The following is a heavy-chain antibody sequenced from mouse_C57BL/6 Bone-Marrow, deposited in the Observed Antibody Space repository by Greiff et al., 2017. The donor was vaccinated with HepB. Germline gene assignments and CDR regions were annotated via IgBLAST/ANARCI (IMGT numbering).Heavy chain of an antibody. CDR1: GYTFTDHT. D-gene: IGHD2-3*01. V-gene: IGHV1-78*01. CDR3: ARYGYYETDFDY. CDR2: IYPRDGST. J-gene: IGHJ2*01. Sequence: VQVVESDAELVKPGASVKISCKVSGYTFTDHTIHWMKQRPEQGLEWIGYIYPRDGSTKYNEKFKGKATLTADKSSSTAYMQLNSLTSEDSAVYFCARYGYYETDFDYWGQGTTLTVSS.